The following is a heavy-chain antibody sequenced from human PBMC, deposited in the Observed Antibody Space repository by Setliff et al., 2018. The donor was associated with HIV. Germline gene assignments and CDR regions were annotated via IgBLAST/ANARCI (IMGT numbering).Heavy chain of an antibody. Sequence: GGSLRLSCAASGFTFSRCTMHWVRQAPGKGLEYVSAISTNGDTTYYVDSVEGRFTISRDNSKNTLFLQMGSLRAEDTAVYYCAREVVGATSHDAFDIWGQGTMVTVSS. V-gene: IGHV3-64*02. D-gene: IGHD1-26*01. J-gene: IGHJ3*02. CDR2: ISTNGDTT. CDR3: AREVVGATSHDAFDI. CDR1: GFTFSRCT.